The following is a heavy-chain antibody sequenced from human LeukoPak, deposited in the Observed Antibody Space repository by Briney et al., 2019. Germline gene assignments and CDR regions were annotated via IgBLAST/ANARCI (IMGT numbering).Heavy chain of an antibody. D-gene: IGHD6-13*01. CDR3: ARDGIGEVGTAFDI. V-gene: IGHV1-46*01. Sequence: GASVKVSCKASGYILTTYYIHWVRQAPGQGLEWMGIINPSGGSTSYAQNFQGRVSMTRDMSTSTVYMELSSLRSEDTAVYYCARDGIGEVGTAFDIWGKGTMVTVSS. CDR2: INPSGGST. CDR1: GYILTTYY. J-gene: IGHJ3*02.